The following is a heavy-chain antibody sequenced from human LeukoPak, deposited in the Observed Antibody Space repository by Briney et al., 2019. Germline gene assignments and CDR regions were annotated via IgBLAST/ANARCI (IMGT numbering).Heavy chain of an antibody. CDR1: GGSISSYS. CDR3: AGWDDSAWGFGN. CDR2: FSHSGTT. J-gene: IGHJ4*02. Sequence: SETLSLTCIVSGGSISSYSWNWIRQSPGKGLEWVGYFSHSGTTSYNPSLKSRVIISVDTSKNQLSLKLTSVTAADTAVYYCAGWDDSAWGFGNWGPGTLVTVSS. V-gene: IGHV4-59*08. D-gene: IGHD6-19*01.